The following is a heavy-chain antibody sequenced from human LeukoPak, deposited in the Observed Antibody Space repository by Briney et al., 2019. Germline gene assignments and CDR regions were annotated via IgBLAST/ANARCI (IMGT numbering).Heavy chain of an antibody. V-gene: IGHV3-11*04. D-gene: IGHD1-20*01. J-gene: IGHJ4*02. CDR3: ARDPGLNWNQPRPFDY. CDR2: ISSSGSTI. CDR1: GFTFSDYY. Sequence: PGGSLRLSCAASGFTFSDYYMSWIRQAPGKGLEWVSYISSSGSTIYYADSVKGRFTISRDNAKNSLYLQMNSLRAEDTAVYYCARDPGLNWNQPRPFDYWGQGTLVTVSS.